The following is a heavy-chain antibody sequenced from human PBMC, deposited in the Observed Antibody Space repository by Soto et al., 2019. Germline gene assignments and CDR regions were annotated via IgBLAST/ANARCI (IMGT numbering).Heavy chain of an antibody. CDR3: AKPLESPPSDGMDV. V-gene: IGHV3-30*18. CDR1: GFTFRSFG. CDR2: ISYDGSDE. J-gene: IGHJ6*02. Sequence: GGSLRLSCAASGFTFRSFGMHWVRQAPGKGLEWVALISYDGSDEYYADSVKGRFTVSRDNSKNTLYLQMNSLQVEDTAIYYCAKPLESPPSDGMDVWGPGTTVTVSS.